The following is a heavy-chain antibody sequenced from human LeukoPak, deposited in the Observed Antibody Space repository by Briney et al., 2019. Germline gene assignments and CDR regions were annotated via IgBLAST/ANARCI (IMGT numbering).Heavy chain of an antibody. V-gene: IGHV4-34*01. CDR3: ARGSPVRYFDWLPKVFDY. Sequence: SETLSLTCAVYGGSFSGYYWSWIRQPPGKGLEWIGEINHSGSTNYNPSLKSRVTISVDTSKNQFSLKLSSVPAADPAVYYCARGSPVRYFDWLPKVFDYWGQGTLVTVSS. D-gene: IGHD3-9*01. J-gene: IGHJ4*02. CDR1: GGSFSGYY. CDR2: INHSGST.